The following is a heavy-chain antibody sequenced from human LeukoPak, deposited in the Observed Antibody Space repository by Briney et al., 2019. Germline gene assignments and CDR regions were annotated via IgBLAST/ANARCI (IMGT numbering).Heavy chain of an antibody. CDR2: NNPHSGGT. Sequence: ASVRVSCMPSGYTFTAYYMHWGRPAPGQGLEWMGRNNPHSGGTTYSPTLQGRVTMTRDTSISTAYMEPSSLRSEDTAVYYCASSSVRGVIFLIWGQGTLVTVSS. CDR1: GYTFTAYY. D-gene: IGHD3-10*01. J-gene: IGHJ4*02. V-gene: IGHV1-2*06. CDR3: ASSSVRGVIFLI.